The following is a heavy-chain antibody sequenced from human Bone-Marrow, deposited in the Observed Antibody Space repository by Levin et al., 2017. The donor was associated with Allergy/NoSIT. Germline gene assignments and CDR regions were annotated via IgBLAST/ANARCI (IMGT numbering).Heavy chain of an antibody. CDR3: AVLRPLGYYYGLDV. CDR1: GDTFTTHD. D-gene: IGHD3-3*01. V-gene: IGHV1-8*02. Sequence: PLASVKVSCKASGDTFTTHDINWVRQAPGQGLEWMGWMNPASGNAGYAQKFQGRVTMTRNTPISTAYMELDSLRSEDTAVYFCAVLRPLGYYYGLDVWGQGTTVTVSS. CDR2: MNPASGNA. J-gene: IGHJ6*02.